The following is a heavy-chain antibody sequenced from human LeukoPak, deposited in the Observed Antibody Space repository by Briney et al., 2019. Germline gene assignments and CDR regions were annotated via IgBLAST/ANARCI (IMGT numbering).Heavy chain of an antibody. V-gene: IGHV3-53*01. J-gene: IGHJ4*02. D-gene: IGHD6-19*01. CDR2: IYSGGST. CDR3: AKGYSSAWFDY. Sequence: GGSLRLSCAASGFTVNSNYMSWVRQAPGKGLEWVSVIYSGGSTYYADSVKGRFTISRDNSKNTLYLQMNSLRAEDTAVYYCAKGYSSAWFDYWGQGTLVTVSS. CDR1: GFTVNSNY.